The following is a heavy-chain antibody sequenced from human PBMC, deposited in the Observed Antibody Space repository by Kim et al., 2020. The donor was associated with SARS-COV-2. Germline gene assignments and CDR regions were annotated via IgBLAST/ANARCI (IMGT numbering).Heavy chain of an antibody. D-gene: IGHD2-21*02. J-gene: IGHJ4*02. V-gene: IGHV7-4-1*02. CDR1: GYTFTTYA. CDR2: INTNTGNP. Sequence: ASVKVSCKAFGYTFTTYAMNWVRQAPGQGLEWMGWINTNTGNPTYAPGFTERFVFSLDTSVSTAYLQISSLRAEDTALYYCARTRSYGGNSGVDYWGQGTLVTVSS. CDR3: ARTRSYGGNSGVDY.